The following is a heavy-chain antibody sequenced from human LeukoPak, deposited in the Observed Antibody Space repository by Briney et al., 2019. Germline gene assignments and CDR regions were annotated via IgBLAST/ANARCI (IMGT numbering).Heavy chain of an antibody. V-gene: IGHV4-59*08. J-gene: IGHJ4*02. CDR1: GGSISSYY. D-gene: IGHD3-10*01. Sequence: SETLSLTCTVSGGSISSYYWSWIRQPPGKGLEWIGYIYYSGSTNYNPSLKSRVTISVDTSKNQLSLKLSSVTAADTAVYYCASNYYGSGSLDYWGQGNLVTVSS. CDR2: IYYSGST. CDR3: ASNYYGSGSLDY.